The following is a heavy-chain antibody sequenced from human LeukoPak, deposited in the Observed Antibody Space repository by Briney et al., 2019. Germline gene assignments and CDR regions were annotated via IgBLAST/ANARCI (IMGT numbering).Heavy chain of an antibody. CDR1: GYTFTGYY. D-gene: IGHD3-10*01. CDR2: INPNSGGT. V-gene: IGHV1-2*02. Sequence: ASVKVSCKASGYTFTGYYMHWVRQAPGQGLEWMGWINPNSGGTNYAQKFQGRVTITADKSTSTAYMELSSLRSEDTAVYYCARVTTGSGSYYELDPWGQGTLVTVSS. J-gene: IGHJ5*02. CDR3: ARVTTGSGSYYELDP.